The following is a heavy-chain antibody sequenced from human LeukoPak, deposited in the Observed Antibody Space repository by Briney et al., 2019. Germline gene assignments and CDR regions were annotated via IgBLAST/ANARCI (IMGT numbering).Heavy chain of an antibody. V-gene: IGHV1-18*04. Sequence: ASVKVSCKASGYTFTSYGISWVRQAPGQGLEWMGWISAYNGNTNYAQKLQGRVTITTDTSTSTAYMELRSLRSDDTAVYYCARVAIGVVVAATSGSIDYWGQGTLVTVSS. J-gene: IGHJ4*02. CDR2: ISAYNGNT. CDR3: ARVAIGVVVAATSGSIDY. CDR1: GYTFTSYG. D-gene: IGHD2-15*01.